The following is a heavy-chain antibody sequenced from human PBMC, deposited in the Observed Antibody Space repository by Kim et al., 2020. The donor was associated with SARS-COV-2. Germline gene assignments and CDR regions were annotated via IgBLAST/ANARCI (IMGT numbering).Heavy chain of an antibody. CDR3: ASGRLGYEGIFYYYYG. Sequence: SDTLSLTCTVSGGSVSSGSYYWSWIRQPPGKGLEWIGYIYYSGSTNYNPSLKSRVTISVDTSKNQFSLKLSSMTDADTAVYYCASGRLGYEGIFYYYYG. D-gene: IGHD5-12*01. CDR2: IYYSGST. J-gene: IGHJ6*01. CDR1: GGSVSSGSYY. V-gene: IGHV4-61*01.